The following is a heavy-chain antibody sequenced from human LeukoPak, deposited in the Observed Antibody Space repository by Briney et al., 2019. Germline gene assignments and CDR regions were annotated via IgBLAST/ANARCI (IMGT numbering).Heavy chain of an antibody. CDR2: ISYDGSNK. D-gene: IGHD2-8*01. CDR1: GFTFSSYG. CDR3: ARDDSEKRRFCTNDVCKRLDH. J-gene: IGHJ4*02. V-gene: IGHV3-30*03. Sequence: GGSLRLSCAASGFTFSSYGMHWVRQAPGKGLEWVAVISYDGSNKYYADSVKGRFTISRDNSKNTLYLQMNSLRGEDTAVYYCARDDSEKRRFCTNDVCKRLDHWGQGTLVTVSS.